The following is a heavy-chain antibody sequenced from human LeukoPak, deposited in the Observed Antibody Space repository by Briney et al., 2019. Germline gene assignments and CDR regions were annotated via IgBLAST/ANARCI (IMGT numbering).Heavy chain of an antibody. V-gene: IGHV1-2*06. Sequence: ASVKVSCKASGYTFTSYDINWVRQATGQGLEWMGRINPNSGGTNYAQKFQGRVTMTRDTSISTAYMELSRLRSDDTAVYYCARVRPYYYAMFDYWGQGTLVTVSS. D-gene: IGHD3-10*01. CDR2: INPNSGGT. CDR1: GYTFTSYD. J-gene: IGHJ4*02. CDR3: ARVRPYYYAMFDY.